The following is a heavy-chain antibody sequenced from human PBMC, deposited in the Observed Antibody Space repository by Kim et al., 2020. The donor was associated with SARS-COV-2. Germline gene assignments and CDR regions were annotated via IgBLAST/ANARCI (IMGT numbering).Heavy chain of an antibody. V-gene: IGHV1-69*06. D-gene: IGHD3-22*01. Sequence: SVKVSCKASGGTFSSYAISWVRQAPGQGLEWMGGIIPIFGTANYAQKFQGRVTITADKSTSTAYMELSSLRSEDTAVYYCAREGLNYYDSSGYYYPSYYFDYWGQGTLVTVSS. CDR2: IIPIFGTA. J-gene: IGHJ4*02. CDR3: AREGLNYYDSSGYYYPSYYFDY. CDR1: GGTFSSYA.